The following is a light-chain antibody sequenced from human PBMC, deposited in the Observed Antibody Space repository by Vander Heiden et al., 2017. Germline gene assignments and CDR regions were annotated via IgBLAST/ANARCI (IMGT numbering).Light chain of an antibody. J-gene: IGKJ2*01. V-gene: IGKV1-39*01. CDR2: AAS. Sequence: DIQMTPSPSSLSASIGDRVTITCRASQNINNYVNWYQQQPGKAPNLLIFAASNLQSGVPSRFSGSGSGRDFTLTISSLHPEDFATYYCQQNNRPHTFGQGTKLEI. CDR1: QNINNY. CDR3: QQNNRPHT.